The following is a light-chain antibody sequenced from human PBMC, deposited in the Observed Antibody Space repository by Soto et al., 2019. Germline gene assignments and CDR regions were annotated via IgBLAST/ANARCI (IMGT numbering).Light chain of an antibody. CDR1: QSVSNNY. CDR2: GAS. V-gene: IGKV3-20*01. J-gene: IGKJ1*01. CDR3: QQYGSSPST. Sequence: IVLTQSPGTLSLTPGERASLSCRASQSVSNNYLAWYQQKPGQAPRRLIFGASIRATGIPDRFSGSGSGTDFTLTISGLEPEDFAVYYCQQYGSSPSTFGQGTKVDNK.